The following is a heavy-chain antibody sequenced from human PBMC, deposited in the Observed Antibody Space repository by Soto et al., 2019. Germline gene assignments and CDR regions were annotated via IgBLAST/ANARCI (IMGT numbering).Heavy chain of an antibody. D-gene: IGHD3-3*01. CDR1: GGSISSYY. CDR2: IYYSGST. Sequence: SETLSLTCTVSGGSISSYYWSWIRQPPGKGLEWIGYIYYSGSTNYNPSLKSRVNISVDTSKNQFSLKLSSVTAADTAVYYCARSTTGGHYDFWSGYSPYYFDYWGQGTLVTVSS. J-gene: IGHJ4*02. V-gene: IGHV4-59*01. CDR3: ARSTTGGHYDFWSGYSPYYFDY.